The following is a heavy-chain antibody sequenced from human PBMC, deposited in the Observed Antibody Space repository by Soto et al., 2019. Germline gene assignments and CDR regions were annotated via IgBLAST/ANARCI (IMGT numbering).Heavy chain of an antibody. V-gene: IGHV3-21*01. CDR3: ARDQSGVVYYYYGMDV. Sequence: PGGSLRLSCAASGFTFSSYSMNWVRQAPGKGLEWVSSISSSSSYIYYADSVKGRFTISRDNAKNSLYLQMNSLRAEDTAVYYCARDQSGVVYYYYGMDVWGQGTTVTVSS. D-gene: IGHD2-21*01. CDR2: ISSSSSYI. J-gene: IGHJ6*02. CDR1: GFTFSSYS.